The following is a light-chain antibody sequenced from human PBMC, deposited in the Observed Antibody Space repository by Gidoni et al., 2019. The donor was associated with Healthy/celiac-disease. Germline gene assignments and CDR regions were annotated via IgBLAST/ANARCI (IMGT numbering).Light chain of an antibody. CDR2: AAS. J-gene: IGKJ4*01. Sequence: DILMTQSPSSLSASGGDRVTITCRARQSISSYLNWYQQKPGKAQTLLIDAASSLQSGVPSRFSGSGAGTDFTLTISRLQPEDFATYYCQQSYSTPAFGGGTKVEIK. CDR1: QSISSY. V-gene: IGKV1-39*01. CDR3: QQSYSTPA.